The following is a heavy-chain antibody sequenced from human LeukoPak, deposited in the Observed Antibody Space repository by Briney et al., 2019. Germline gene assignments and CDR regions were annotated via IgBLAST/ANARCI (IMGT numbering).Heavy chain of an antibody. CDR1: GGSISSGGYS. D-gene: IGHD7-27*01. CDR3: ALGRTFDY. CDR2: IYYSGST. V-gene: IGHV4-30-4*07. J-gene: IGHJ4*02. Sequence: PSETLSLTCAVSGGSISSGGYSWSWIRQPPGKGLEWIGYIYYSGSTYYNPSLKSRVTISVDTSKNQFSLKLSSVTAADTAVYYCALGRTFDYWGQGTLVTVSS.